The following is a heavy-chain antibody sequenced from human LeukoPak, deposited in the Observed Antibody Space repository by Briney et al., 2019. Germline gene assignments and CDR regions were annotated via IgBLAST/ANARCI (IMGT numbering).Heavy chain of an antibody. V-gene: IGHV3-53*01. D-gene: IGHD3-16*01. Sequence: PGGSLRLSCAASGFTVSNNYMSWVRQAPGRGLEWVSVIYSDSSTYYPDSVKGRFTISRDNSKNTLFLQMNRLRAEDTAVYYCAGGTGDGDYLFYWGQGTLVTVSS. CDR1: GFTVSNNY. CDR3: AGGTGDGDYLFY. J-gene: IGHJ4*02. CDR2: IYSDSST.